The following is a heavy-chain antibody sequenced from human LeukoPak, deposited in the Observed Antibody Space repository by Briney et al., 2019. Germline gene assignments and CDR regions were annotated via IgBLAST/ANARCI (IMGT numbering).Heavy chain of an antibody. Sequence: PGGSLRLSCAASGFTFSDHVMTWVRQAPGKGLEWVSGITGNGVTTYYADSVKGRFTISRDNSKNTLSLQMNNLRAEDTAVYYCAKKTISGHWPFHYWGQGTLVTVSS. CDR3: AKKTISGHWPFHY. CDR1: GFTFSDHV. D-gene: IGHD3-22*01. J-gene: IGHJ4*02. V-gene: IGHV3-23*01. CDR2: ITGNGVTT.